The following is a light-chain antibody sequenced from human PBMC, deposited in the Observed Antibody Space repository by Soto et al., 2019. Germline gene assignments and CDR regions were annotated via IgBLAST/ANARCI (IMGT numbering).Light chain of an antibody. J-gene: IGLJ2*01. CDR3: CSYTSSRPL. V-gene: IGLV2-14*01. CDR2: DVS. Sequence: QSALTQPASVSGSPGQSITISCTGTSSDVGGYNYVSWYQQYPGKAPKLMIYDVSNRPSGVSNRFFGSKSGNTASLTISGLQAEDEADYYCCSYTSSRPLFGGGTKLTVL. CDR1: SSDVGGYNY.